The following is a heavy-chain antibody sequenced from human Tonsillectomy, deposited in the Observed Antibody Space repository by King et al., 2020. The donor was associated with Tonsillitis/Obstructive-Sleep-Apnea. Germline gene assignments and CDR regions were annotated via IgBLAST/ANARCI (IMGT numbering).Heavy chain of an antibody. V-gene: IGHV3-64D*06. D-gene: IGHD7-27*01. J-gene: IGHJ2*01. CDR3: VKDHKSLGIGWYFDL. CDR1: GFIFSSYA. Sequence: VQLVESGGGLVQPGGSLRLSCSASGFIFSSYAMHWVRQAPGKRLESVSTITSNGGSTYYADSVKGRFTISRDNSKNTLYLQMSSLRAEDAAVYYCVKDHKSLGIGWYFDLWGRGTLVTVSS. CDR2: ITSNGGST.